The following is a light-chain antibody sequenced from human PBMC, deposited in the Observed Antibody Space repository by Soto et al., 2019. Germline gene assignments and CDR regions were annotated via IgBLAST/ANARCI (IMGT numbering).Light chain of an antibody. J-gene: IGLJ2*01. CDR3: SSYSSSSTVV. V-gene: IGLV2-14*01. Sequence: QSALTQPASVSGSPGQSITISCTGTSSDVGGYNYVSWYQQHPGKAPKLMIYDVSNRPSGVSNRFSGSKSGNTASLTISGLQAEDEAGFCCSSYSSSSTVVFGGGTKVPVL. CDR1: SSDVGGYNY. CDR2: DVS.